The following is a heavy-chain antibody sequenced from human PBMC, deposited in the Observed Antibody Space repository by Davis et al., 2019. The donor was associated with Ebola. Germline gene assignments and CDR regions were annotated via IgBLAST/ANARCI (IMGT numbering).Heavy chain of an antibody. CDR1: GGSVSSNSDY. Sequence: GSLRLSCTVSGGSVSSNSDYWGWIRQPPGKGLEWIGSIYYSGSTYYNPSLKSRVTISVDTSKNQFSLKLSSVTAADTAVYYCAGGDSSSWDGWFDPWGQGTLVTVSS. D-gene: IGHD6-13*01. V-gene: IGHV4-39*01. CDR3: AGGDSSSWDGWFDP. CDR2: IYYSGST. J-gene: IGHJ5*02.